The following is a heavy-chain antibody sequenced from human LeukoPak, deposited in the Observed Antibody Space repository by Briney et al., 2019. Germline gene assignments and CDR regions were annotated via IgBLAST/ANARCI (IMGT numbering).Heavy chain of an antibody. CDR1: GYTFTSYG. CDR3: ARVAPRPMVQGVIVY. J-gene: IGHJ4*02. V-gene: IGHV1-18*01. D-gene: IGHD3-10*01. Sequence: GASVKVSCKASGYTFTSYGISWVRQAPGQGLEWMGWISAYNSNTNYAQKLQGRVTMTTDTSTSTAYMELRSLRSDDTAVYYCARVAPRPMVQGVIVYWGQGTLVTVSS. CDR2: ISAYNSNT.